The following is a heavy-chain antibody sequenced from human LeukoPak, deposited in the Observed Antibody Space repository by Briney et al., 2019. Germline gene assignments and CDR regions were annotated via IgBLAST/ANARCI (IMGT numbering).Heavy chain of an antibody. Sequence: PGGSLRLSCAASGFTFTRYAMTWVRQAPGKGLERVSSVIATDASTRYADSVRGRFTISRDNFRNTVYLQMNSLRAEDTAIYYCAKSSDSSGRYTHGMDVWGQGTTVTVSS. V-gene: IGHV3-23*01. CDR2: VIATDAST. D-gene: IGHD3-22*01. J-gene: IGHJ6*02. CDR1: GFTFTRYA. CDR3: AKSSDSSGRYTHGMDV.